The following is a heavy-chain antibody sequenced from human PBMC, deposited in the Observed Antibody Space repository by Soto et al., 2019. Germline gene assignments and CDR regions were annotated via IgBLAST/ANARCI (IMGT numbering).Heavy chain of an antibody. V-gene: IGHV4-34*01. Sequence: QVQLQQWGAGLLRPSETLSLTCAVHGGSFSGYYWTWIRQPPGKGLEWIGDINHSGSTNYNSSLKSRVTIPVDTSKNQLSLKLRSVTAADTAVYYCAREEVPQWFTRGYYGMDVWGQGTTVTVSS. J-gene: IGHJ6*02. CDR1: GGSFSGYY. CDR3: AREEVPQWFTRGYYGMDV. CDR2: INHSGST. D-gene: IGHD2-2*01.